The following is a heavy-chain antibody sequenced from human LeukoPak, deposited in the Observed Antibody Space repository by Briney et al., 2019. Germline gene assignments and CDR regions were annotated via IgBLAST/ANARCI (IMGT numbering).Heavy chain of an antibody. V-gene: IGHV3-23*01. Sequence: GGSLRLSCAASRFTFSSYSMNRVRQAPGKGLEWVSAISGSGGSTYYADSVKGRFTISRDNSKNTLYLQMNSLRAEDTAVYYCAGGDTNNWFDPWGRGTLVTVSS. CDR3: AGGDTNNWFDP. CDR1: RFTFSSYS. J-gene: IGHJ5*02. D-gene: IGHD5-18*01. CDR2: ISGSGGST.